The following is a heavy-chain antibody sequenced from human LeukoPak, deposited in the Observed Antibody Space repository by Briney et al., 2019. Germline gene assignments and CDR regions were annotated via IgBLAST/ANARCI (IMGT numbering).Heavy chain of an antibody. CDR3: ARDRGSSSWYRTRWFDP. J-gene: IGHJ5*02. V-gene: IGHV3-74*01. CDR1: GFTFSSYW. CDR2: INTDGSST. Sequence: PGGSLRLSCAASGFTFSSYWMHWVRQAPGKGLVWVSRINTDGSSTSYADSVKGRFTISRDNAKNTLYLQMNSLRAEDTAVYYCARDRGSSSWYRTRWFDPWGQGTLVTVSS. D-gene: IGHD6-13*01.